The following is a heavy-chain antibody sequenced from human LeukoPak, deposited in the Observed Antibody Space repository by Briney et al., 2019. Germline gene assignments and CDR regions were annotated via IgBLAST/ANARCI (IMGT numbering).Heavy chain of an antibody. CDR2: IRYDGSNK. D-gene: IGHD6-6*01. V-gene: IGHV3-30*02. Sequence: GGSLRLSCAASGFTFSSYGMHWVRQAPGKGLEWVAFIRYDGSNKYYADSVKGRFTISRDNSKNTLYLQMNSLRAEDTAVYYCAKDQSSSSLFKDYWGQGTLVTVSS. CDR3: AKDQSSSSLFKDY. CDR1: GFTFSSYG. J-gene: IGHJ4*02.